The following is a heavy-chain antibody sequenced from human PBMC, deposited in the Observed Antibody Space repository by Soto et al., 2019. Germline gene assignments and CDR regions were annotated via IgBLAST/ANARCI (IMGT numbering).Heavy chain of an antibody. Sequence: EVQLVESGGGLVQPGGSLRLSCAASGFTFSSYEMNWVRQAPGKGLEWGSYISSSGSTIYYADSLKGRVTISRDNAKNSLYLQMNSLRAEDTAVDYCARIAAAGRGYWGQGTLVTVSS. V-gene: IGHV3-48*03. CDR1: GFTFSSYE. CDR3: ARIAAAGRGY. CDR2: ISSSGSTI. D-gene: IGHD6-13*01. J-gene: IGHJ4*02.